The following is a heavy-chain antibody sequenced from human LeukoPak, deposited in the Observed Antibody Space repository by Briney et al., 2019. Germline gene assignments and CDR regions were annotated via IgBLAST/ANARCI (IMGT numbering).Heavy chain of an antibody. CDR2: ISSSSHT. J-gene: IGHJ4*02. CDR1: GFTFTSYS. CDR3: ARGFSSGYFEY. V-gene: IGHV3-21*01. Sequence: GGSLRLSCEASGFTFTSYSMNWVRQAPGKGLEWVSLISSSSHTYYADAVKGRFTISRDNAKNSLYLQMNSLRDEDTAVYYCARGFSSGYFEYWGQGSLVTVSS. D-gene: IGHD3-22*01.